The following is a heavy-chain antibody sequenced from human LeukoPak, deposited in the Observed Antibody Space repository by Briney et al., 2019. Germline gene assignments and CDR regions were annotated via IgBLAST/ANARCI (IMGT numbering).Heavy chain of an antibody. V-gene: IGHV4-34*01. CDR2: INHSGST. CDR1: GGSFSGYY. Sequence: PSETLSLTCAVYGGSFSGYYWSWIRQPPGKGLEWIGEINHSGSTNYNPSLKSRVTISVDTSKNQFSLKLSSVTAADTAVYYCACRIQEEIVVVVAATQYYFDYWGQGTLVTVSS. J-gene: IGHJ4*02. D-gene: IGHD2-15*01. CDR3: ACRIQEEIVVVVAATQYYFDY.